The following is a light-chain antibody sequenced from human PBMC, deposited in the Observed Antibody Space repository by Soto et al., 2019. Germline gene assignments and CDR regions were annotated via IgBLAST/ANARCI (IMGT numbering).Light chain of an antibody. J-gene: IGLJ3*02. V-gene: IGLV1-47*01. CDR2: RNN. CDR3: AAWDDSLSGWV. Sequence: QSVLTQPPSASGNPGQRVTISCSGSSSNIGSNYVYWYQQLPGTAPKLLIYRNNQRPSGVPDRFSGSKSVTSASLAIRGLRSEDEADYYCAAWDDSLSGWVFGGGTKLTVL. CDR1: SSNIGSNY.